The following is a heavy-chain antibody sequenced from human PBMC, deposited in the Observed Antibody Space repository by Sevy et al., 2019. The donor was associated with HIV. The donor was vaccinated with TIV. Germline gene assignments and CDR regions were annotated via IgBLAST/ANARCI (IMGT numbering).Heavy chain of an antibody. V-gene: IGHV3-30*18. CDR3: AKDEWGSGYHSHYYGMDV. CDR2: ISYDGSNK. D-gene: IGHD5-12*01. J-gene: IGHJ6*02. Sequence: GGCLRLSCAASGFTFSNLGMHWVRQAPGKGLEWVAVISYDGSNKYYADSVKGRFTISRDNSKNTLYLQMNSLRAEDTAVYYCAKDEWGSGYHSHYYGMDVWGQGTTVTVSS. CDR1: GFTFSNLG.